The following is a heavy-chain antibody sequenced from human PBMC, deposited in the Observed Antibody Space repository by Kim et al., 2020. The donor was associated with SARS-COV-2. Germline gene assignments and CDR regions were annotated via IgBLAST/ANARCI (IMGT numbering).Heavy chain of an antibody. D-gene: IGHD3-22*01. J-gene: IGHJ3*02. CDR2: IYYSGST. CDR1: GGSISSGGYY. Sequence: QSLTCTVSGGSISSGGYYWSWIRQHPGQGLEWIAYIYYSGSTYYNQSLKSRVTISVDTSKNKFSLKLSSVTAADTAEYYCERARVTMIVVDEFDIWG. V-gene: IGHV4-31*03. CDR3: ERARVTMIVVDEFDI.